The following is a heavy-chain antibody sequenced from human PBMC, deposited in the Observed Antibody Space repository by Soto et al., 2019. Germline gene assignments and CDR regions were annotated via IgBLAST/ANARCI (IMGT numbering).Heavy chain of an antibody. J-gene: IGHJ4*02. CDR3: AKWGGDFDY. CDR2: FSGSGGST. Sequence: EVQLLESGGGLVQPGGSLRLSCAASGFTFSSYAMSWVRQAPGKGLEWVSGFSGSGGSTYYADSGKGRFTISRDNSKNALYLQMSSLRAEDTAVYYCAKWGGDFDYWGQGTLVTVSS. D-gene: IGHD3-10*01. CDR1: GFTFSSYA. V-gene: IGHV3-23*01.